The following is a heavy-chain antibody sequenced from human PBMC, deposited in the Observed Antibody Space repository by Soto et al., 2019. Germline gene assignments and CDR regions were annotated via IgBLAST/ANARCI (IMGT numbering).Heavy chain of an antibody. V-gene: IGHV3-15*07. J-gene: IGHJ4*02. Sequence: PGGSLRLSCAASGFTFSNAWMNWVRQAPGKGLEWVGRIKSKTDGGTTDYAAPVKGRFTISRDDSKNTLYLQMNSLKTEDTAVYYCTTDRGATYYYDSSGYPSDYWGQGTLVTVSS. CDR2: IKSKTDGGTT. CDR3: TTDRGATYYYDSSGYPSDY. D-gene: IGHD3-22*01. CDR1: GFTFSNAW.